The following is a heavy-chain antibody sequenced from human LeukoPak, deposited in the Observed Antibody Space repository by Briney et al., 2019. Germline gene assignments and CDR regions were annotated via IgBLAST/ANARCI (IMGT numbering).Heavy chain of an antibody. Sequence: ASVRVSCEASGYTFTGYYMHCVRHAPGQGLEWVGWINPNSGGTNYAQEFQGGVTMPRDTAISTAYMELRRLRSDDTAVYYCARTYYDFWSGYFTQLNWFAPWGQGTLVTVYS. D-gene: IGHD3-3*01. CDR2: INPNSGGT. CDR3: ARTYYDFWSGYFTQLNWFAP. V-gene: IGHV1-2*02. J-gene: IGHJ5*02. CDR1: GYTFTGYY.